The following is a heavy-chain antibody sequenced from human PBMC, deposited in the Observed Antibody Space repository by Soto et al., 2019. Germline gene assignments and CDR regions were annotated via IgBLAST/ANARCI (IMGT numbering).Heavy chain of an antibody. Sequence: PSETLSLTCAVYGWSFSGYYWSWIRQPPGKGLEWIGEINHSGSTNYNPSLKSRVTISVDTSKNQFSLKLSSVTAADTAVYYCARVRGGTGTYYNYYYYYYMDVWGKGTTVTVSS. J-gene: IGHJ6*03. CDR2: INHSGST. CDR3: ARVRGGTGTYYNYYYYYYMDV. V-gene: IGHV4-34*01. D-gene: IGHD1-1*01. CDR1: GWSFSGYY.